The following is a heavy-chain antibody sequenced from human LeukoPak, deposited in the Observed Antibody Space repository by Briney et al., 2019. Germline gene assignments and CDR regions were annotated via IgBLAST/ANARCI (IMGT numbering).Heavy chain of an antibody. Sequence: SETLSLTCTVSGGSISSLYRTWIRQPPGKGLEWIGNIHNSGSTNYNPSLRSRVTISVDTAKNQFSLRLKSVTAADTAVYFCGRESFGGHCSRTGCFQYTWVDPWGQGSLVTVSS. CDR1: GGSISSLY. D-gene: IGHD2-2*01. CDR3: GRESFGGHCSRTGCFQYTWVDP. J-gene: IGHJ5*02. V-gene: IGHV4-59*11. CDR2: IHNSGST.